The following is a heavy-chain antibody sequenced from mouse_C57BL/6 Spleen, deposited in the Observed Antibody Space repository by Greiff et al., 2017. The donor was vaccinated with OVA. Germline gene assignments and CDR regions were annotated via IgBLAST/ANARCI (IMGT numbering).Heavy chain of an antibody. D-gene: IGHD1-1*01. CDR1: GYTFTDYE. V-gene: IGHV1-15*01. J-gene: IGHJ4*01. CDR3: TSGVLRKGAMDY. Sequence: VQLQESGAELVRPGASVTLSCKASGYTFTDYEMHWVKQTPVHGLEWIGAIDPETGGTAYNQKFKGKAILTADKSSSTAYMELRSLTSEDSAVYYCTSGVLRKGAMDYWGQGTSVPVSS. CDR2: IDPETGGT.